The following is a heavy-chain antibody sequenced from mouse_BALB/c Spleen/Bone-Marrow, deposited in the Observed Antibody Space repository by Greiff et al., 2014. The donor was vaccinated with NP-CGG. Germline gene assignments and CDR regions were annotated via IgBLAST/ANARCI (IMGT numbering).Heavy chain of an antibody. CDR3: ARRYYGYWYFDV. Sequence: EVKLMESGGGLVKPGGSLKLSCAASGFTFSTYATSWVRQTPEKRLEWVASIYSGGSTYYPDSVKGRFTISRDNARNILYLQMNSLRSEDTAMYYCARRYYGYWYFDVWGAGTTVTVSS. CDR2: IYSGGST. D-gene: IGHD1-1*01. J-gene: IGHJ1*01. V-gene: IGHV5-6-5*01. CDR1: GFTFSTYA.